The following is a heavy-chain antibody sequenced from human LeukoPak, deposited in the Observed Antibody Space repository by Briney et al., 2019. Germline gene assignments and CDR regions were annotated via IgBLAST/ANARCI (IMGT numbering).Heavy chain of an antibody. Sequence: SETLSLTCAVYGGSFSGYYWTWIRQPPGKGLEWIGYIYYTGSTNYNPSLKSRLNISVDTSKSQFFLKLSSVTAADTAVYYCAREGQGITMVRGVRQKTYYYYGMDVWGQGTTVTVSS. CDR1: GGSFSGYY. J-gene: IGHJ6*02. D-gene: IGHD3-10*01. V-gene: IGHV4-59*01. CDR2: IYYTGST. CDR3: AREGQGITMVRGVRQKTYYYYGMDV.